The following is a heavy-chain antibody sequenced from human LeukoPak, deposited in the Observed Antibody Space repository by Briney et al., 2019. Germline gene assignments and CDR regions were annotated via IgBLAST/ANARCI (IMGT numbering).Heavy chain of an antibody. CDR1: GGSISSYY. Sequence: PSETLSLTCTVSGGSISSYYWSWIRQPPGKGLEWIGYIYYSGSTNYNPSLKSRVTISVDTSKNQFSLKLSSVTAADTAVYYCAREYYDILTGYKGTDYWGQGTLVTVSS. V-gene: IGHV4-59*08. CDR3: AREYYDILTGYKGTDY. CDR2: IYYSGST. J-gene: IGHJ4*02. D-gene: IGHD3-9*01.